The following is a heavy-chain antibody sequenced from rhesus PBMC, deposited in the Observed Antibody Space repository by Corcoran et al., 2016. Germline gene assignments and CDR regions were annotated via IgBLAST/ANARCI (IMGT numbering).Heavy chain of an antibody. CDR1: GFSFSDYY. V-gene: IGHV3-178*01. J-gene: IGHJ6*01. CDR3: AYFYCTGSGCPSLDS. Sequence: EVQLVESGGGLAKPGGSLRLSCAASGFSFSDYYMDWVRPAPGKGLEWVSRVSNGGGSTWYGDSVKRRFTISRENANNTRYLQMNSLRAEDTAVYYCAYFYCTGSGCPSLDSWGQGVVVTVSS. CDR2: VSNGGGST. D-gene: IGHD2-21*01.